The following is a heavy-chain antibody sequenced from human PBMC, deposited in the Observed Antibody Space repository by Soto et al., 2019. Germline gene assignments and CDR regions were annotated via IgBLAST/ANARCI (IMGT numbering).Heavy chain of an antibody. Sequence: SETLSLTCTVSGGSISSYYWSWIRQPPGKGLEWIGYIYYSGSTNYNPSLKSRVTISVDTSKNQFSLKLSSVTAADTAVYYCARLKGVGYYGSGSYDYWGQGTLVTVSS. J-gene: IGHJ4*02. CDR2: IYYSGST. V-gene: IGHV4-59*08. CDR1: GGSISSYY. CDR3: ARLKGVGYYGSGSYDY. D-gene: IGHD3-10*01.